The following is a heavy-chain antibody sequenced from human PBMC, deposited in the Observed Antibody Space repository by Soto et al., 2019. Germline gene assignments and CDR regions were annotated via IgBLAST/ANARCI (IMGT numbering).Heavy chain of an antibody. J-gene: IGHJ4*02. Sequence: GGSLRLSCVASGFTFSSYGMHWVRQAPGKGLEWVAIISYDGSDKYYADSVKGRFTISRDNSKNTLFLQMNGLRAEDTAVYYCAKDTVFDYSGQGTLVTVSS. CDR2: ISYDGSDK. CDR1: GFTFSSYG. V-gene: IGHV3-30*18. D-gene: IGHD4-4*01. CDR3: AKDTVFDY.